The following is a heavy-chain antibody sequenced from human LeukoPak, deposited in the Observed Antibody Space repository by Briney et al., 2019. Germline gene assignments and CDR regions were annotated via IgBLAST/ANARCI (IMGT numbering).Heavy chain of an antibody. D-gene: IGHD3-3*01. CDR2: INTNTGNP. V-gene: IGHV7-4-1*02. J-gene: IGHJ5*02. CDR1: GYTFTSYG. CDR3: ARDRRGYYSWFDP. Sequence: ASVKVSCKASGYTFTSYGISWVRQAPGQGLEWMGWINTNTGNPTYAQGFTGRFVFSLDTSVTTTYLEISSLKPEDTAVYYCARDRRGYYSWFDPWGQGTLVTVSS.